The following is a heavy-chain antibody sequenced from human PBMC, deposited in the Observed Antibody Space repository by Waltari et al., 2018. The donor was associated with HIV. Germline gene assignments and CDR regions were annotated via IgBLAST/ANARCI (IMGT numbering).Heavy chain of an antibody. Sequence: EVQLVESGGGLVQPGGSLRISCAASGFSVRSNHIYWVRQAPGKGLEWVSVIYSGGVTYYADSVKGRFTISRDNSKNTVSLQMNSLRPEDTAVYYCTREWIFWGQGTLVTVSS. J-gene: IGHJ4*02. CDR1: GFSVRSNH. CDR3: TREWIF. V-gene: IGHV3-66*02. CDR2: IYSGGVT. D-gene: IGHD3-3*01.